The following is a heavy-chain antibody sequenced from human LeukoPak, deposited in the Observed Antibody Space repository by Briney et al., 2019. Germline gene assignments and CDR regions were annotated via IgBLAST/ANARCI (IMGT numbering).Heavy chain of an antibody. CDR3: ASEGGTVSYFDY. CDR1: GFTFSSYA. D-gene: IGHD4-11*01. J-gene: IGHJ4*02. CDR2: INPSGGST. V-gene: IGHV1-46*01. Sequence: GGSLRLSCAASGFTFSSYAMHWVRQAPGQGLEWMGIINPSGGSTSYAQKFQGRVTMTRDMSTSTVYMELSSLRSEDTAVYYCASEGGTVSYFDYWGQGTLVTVSS.